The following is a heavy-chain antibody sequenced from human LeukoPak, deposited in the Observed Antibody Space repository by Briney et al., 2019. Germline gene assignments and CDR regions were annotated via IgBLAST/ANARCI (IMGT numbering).Heavy chain of an antibody. V-gene: IGHV4-39*01. Sequence: SETLSLTCTVSGGSISGTSYYWGWIRQPPGKGLGWIGSIYDSGSTYYHPSLKSRLTISEDTSKNQFSLELNSVTAADTAVYYCARHDSRIAGRPRGFDYWGQGTLVTVSS. CDR2: IYDSGST. J-gene: IGHJ4*02. D-gene: IGHD6-6*01. CDR3: ARHDSRIAGRPRGFDY. CDR1: GGSISGTSYY.